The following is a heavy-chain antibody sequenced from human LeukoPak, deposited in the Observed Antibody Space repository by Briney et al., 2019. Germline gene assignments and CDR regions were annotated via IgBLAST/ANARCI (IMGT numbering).Heavy chain of an antibody. V-gene: IGHV3-9*01. CDR2: ISWNSGSI. CDR1: GFTFDDYA. CDR3: AKDWGSYPPLYGMDV. Sequence: PGGSLRLSCAASGFTFDDYAMHWVRQAPGKGLEWVSGISWNSGSIGYADSVKGRFTISRDNAKNSLYLQMNSLRAEDTALYYCAKDWGSYPPLYGMDVWGQGTTVTVSS. J-gene: IGHJ6*02. D-gene: IGHD1-26*01.